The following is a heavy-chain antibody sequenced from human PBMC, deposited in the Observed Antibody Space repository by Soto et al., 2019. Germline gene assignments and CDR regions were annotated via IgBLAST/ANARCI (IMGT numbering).Heavy chain of an antibody. V-gene: IGHV4-30-4*01. J-gene: IGHJ3*02. Sequence: QVQLQEADPGLVRPSQTLSLTCTVAGGSMSENDYYWSWLRQSPGQGLQWIGYIYDTWTTSYSPSLKSRVTMSAETSRNQFSLKLTSVTAADTALYFCARGIVRGGFDNWGQGTLVTVSS. CDR1: GGSMSENDYY. D-gene: IGHD3-10*02. CDR3: ARGIVRGGFDN. CDR2: IYDTWTT.